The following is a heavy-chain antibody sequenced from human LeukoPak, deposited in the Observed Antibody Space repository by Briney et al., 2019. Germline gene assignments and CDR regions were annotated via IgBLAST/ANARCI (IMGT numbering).Heavy chain of an antibody. Sequence: GASVKVSCKASGGTFSSYAISWVRQAPGQGLEWMGRIIPIFGTANYAQKFQGRVTITTDESTSTAYMELSSLRSEDTAVNYCARDHQSLGYCSGGSCPGRYYYYYMDVWGKGTTVTVSS. CDR1: GGTFSSYA. CDR2: IIPIFGTA. V-gene: IGHV1-69*05. D-gene: IGHD2-15*01. CDR3: ARDHQSLGYCSGGSCPGRYYYYYMDV. J-gene: IGHJ6*03.